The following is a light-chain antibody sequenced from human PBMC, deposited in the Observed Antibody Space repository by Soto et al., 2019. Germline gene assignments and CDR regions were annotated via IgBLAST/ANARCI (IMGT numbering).Light chain of an antibody. CDR3: QQYDNLPRT. J-gene: IGKJ2*01. CDR2: GTS. Sequence: DIQMTQSPSSLSASVGDRVTITCQASQDISNYLSWYQQKPGKAPNLLIYGTSNLETGVPSRFSGSGSATDFTFTISSLQPEDIATYYCQQYDNLPRTFGQGTKVEIK. CDR1: QDISNY. V-gene: IGKV1-33*01.